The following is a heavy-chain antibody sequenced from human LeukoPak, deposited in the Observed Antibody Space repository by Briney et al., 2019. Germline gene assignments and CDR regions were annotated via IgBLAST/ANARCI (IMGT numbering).Heavy chain of an antibody. J-gene: IGHJ4*02. CDR3: ASYGDYFDY. D-gene: IGHD4-17*01. Sequence: LAWMGWINPNSGGTNYAQKFQGRVTMTRDTSISTAYMELSRLRSDDTAVYYCASYGDYFDYWGQGTLVTVSS. V-gene: IGHV1-2*02. CDR2: INPNSGGT.